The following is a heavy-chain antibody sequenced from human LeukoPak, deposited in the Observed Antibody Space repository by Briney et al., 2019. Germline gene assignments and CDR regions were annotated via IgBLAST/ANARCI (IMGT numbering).Heavy chain of an antibody. J-gene: IGHJ4*02. CDR1: GGSFSGYY. D-gene: IGHD6-6*01. CDR2: INHSGST. V-gene: IGHV4-34*01. Sequence: SETLSLTCAVYGGSFSGYYWSWIRQPPGKGLEWIGEINHSGSTNYNPSLKSRVTISVDTSKSQFSLKLSSVTAADTAVYYCASMGEAARDFDYWGQGTLVTVSS. CDR3: ASMGEAARDFDY.